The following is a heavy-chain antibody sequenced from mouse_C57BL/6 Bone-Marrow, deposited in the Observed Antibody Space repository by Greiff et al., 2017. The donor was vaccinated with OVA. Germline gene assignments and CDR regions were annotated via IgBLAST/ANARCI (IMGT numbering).Heavy chain of an antibody. CDR2: IHPNSGST. V-gene: IGHV1-64*01. CDR3: ARGRYYYGSSWRIFAY. D-gene: IGHD1-1*01. J-gene: IGHJ3*01. CDR1: GYTFTSYW. Sequence: QVQLQQPGAELVKPGASVKLSCKASGYTFTSYWMHWVKQRPGQGLEWIGMIHPNSGSTNYNEKFKSKATLTVDKSSSTAYMQLSSLTSEDSAVYYCARGRYYYGSSWRIFAYWGQGTLVTVSA.